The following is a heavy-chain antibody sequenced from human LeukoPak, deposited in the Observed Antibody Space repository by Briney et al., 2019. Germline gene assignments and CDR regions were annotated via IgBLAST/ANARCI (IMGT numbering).Heavy chain of an antibody. CDR3: ARAQWRTYSYYYMDV. V-gene: IGHV3-53*01. D-gene: IGHD6-19*01. J-gene: IGHJ6*03. Sequence: GGSLRLSCAASGFTVSGNYMSWVRQAPGKGLEWVSVIYSGGSTYYADSVKGRFTISRDDSKNTLYLQMNSLRAEDTAIYYCARAQWRTYSYYYMDVWGKGTTVTVSS. CDR1: GFTVSGNY. CDR2: IYSGGST.